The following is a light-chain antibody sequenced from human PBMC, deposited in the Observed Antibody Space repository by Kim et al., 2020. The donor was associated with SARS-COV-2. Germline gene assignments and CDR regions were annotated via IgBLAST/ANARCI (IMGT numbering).Light chain of an antibody. Sequence: AAGGDRVSITCQASHDINNYLNWYQLEPGKAPRLLIYDASILQTRLPSRFSGSGSGTHFTFTIDSLQPEDIATYYCQQSDNLPFTFGPGTKVDIK. J-gene: IGKJ3*01. CDR1: HDINNY. V-gene: IGKV1-33*01. CDR3: QQSDNLPFT. CDR2: DAS.